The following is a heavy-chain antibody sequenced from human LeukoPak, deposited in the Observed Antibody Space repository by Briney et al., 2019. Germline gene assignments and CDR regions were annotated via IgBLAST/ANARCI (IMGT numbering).Heavy chain of an antibody. CDR3: ARGTAGLWFGEGY. J-gene: IGHJ4*02. CDR2: ISSSSSTI. CDR1: GFTFSSYS. V-gene: IGHV3-48*01. Sequence: GGSLRLSCAASGFTFSSYSMNWVRQAPGKGLEWVSYISSSSSTIYYADSVKGRFTISRDNAKNSLYLQMNSPRAEDTAVYYCARGTAGLWFGEGYWGQGTLVTVSS. D-gene: IGHD3-10*01.